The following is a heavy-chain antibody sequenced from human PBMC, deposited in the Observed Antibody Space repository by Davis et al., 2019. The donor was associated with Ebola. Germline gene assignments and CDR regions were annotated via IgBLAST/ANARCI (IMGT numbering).Heavy chain of an antibody. D-gene: IGHD6-13*01. Sequence: MPSETLSLTCTVSGGSISSYYWSWIRQPPGKGLEWIGYIYYSGSTNYNPSLKSRVTISVDTSKNQFSLKLSSVTAADTAVYYCTRGNSWDAPFDYWGQGTLVTVSS. V-gene: IGHV4-59*08. CDR3: TRGNSWDAPFDY. CDR2: IYYSGST. J-gene: IGHJ4*02. CDR1: GGSISSYY.